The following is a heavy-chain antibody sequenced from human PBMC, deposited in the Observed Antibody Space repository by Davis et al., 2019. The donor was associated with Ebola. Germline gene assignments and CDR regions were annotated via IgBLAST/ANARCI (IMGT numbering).Heavy chain of an antibody. D-gene: IGHD6-19*01. V-gene: IGHV1-8*02. CDR1: GYTFTGFY. J-gene: IGHJ4*02. CDR3: ARGRRIAVAGTDY. Sequence: ASVKVSCKASGYTFTGFYIHWARQAPGQGLEWMGWMNPNSGNTGYAQKFQGRVTMTRNTSISTAYMELSSLRSEDTAVYYCARGRRIAVAGTDYWGQGTLVTVSS. CDR2: MNPNSGNT.